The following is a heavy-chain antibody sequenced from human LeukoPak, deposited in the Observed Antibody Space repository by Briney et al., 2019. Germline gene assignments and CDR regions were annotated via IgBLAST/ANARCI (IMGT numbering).Heavy chain of an antibody. CDR3: ARGSGVQLPFDY. V-gene: IGHV3-21*01. Sequence: GGSLRLSCAASGFTFSTYWMHWVRQAPGKGLEWVSSISSSSSYIYYADSVKGRFTISRDDAKNSLSLQMNSLRAEDTAVYYCARGSGVQLPFDYWGQGTLVTVSS. CDR2: ISSSSSYI. J-gene: IGHJ4*02. CDR1: GFTFSTYW. D-gene: IGHD1-1*01.